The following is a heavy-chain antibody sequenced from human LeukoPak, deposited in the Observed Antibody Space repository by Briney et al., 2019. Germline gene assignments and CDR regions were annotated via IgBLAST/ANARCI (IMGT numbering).Heavy chain of an antibody. CDR1: GFTFIDYA. J-gene: IGHJ4*02. Sequence: AGGSLRLSCAASGFTFIDYAMPWVRQAPGKGLEWVALISHDGNNKYYADSVKGRFTTSRDDSKNMLYLQMNSLRAEDTALYYWGKALPLRVTPPLGGQEPLVTVSS. V-gene: IGHV3-30*18. CDR3: GKALPLRVTPPL. D-gene: IGHD2-21*02. CDR2: ISHDGNNK.